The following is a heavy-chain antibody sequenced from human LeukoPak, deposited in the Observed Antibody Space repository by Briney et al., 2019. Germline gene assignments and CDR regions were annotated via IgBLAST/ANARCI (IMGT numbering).Heavy chain of an antibody. CDR1: GYTFTDYY. D-gene: IGHD1-26*01. CDR2: MNPKSGGT. CDR3: ARDLIRVGAIYDY. V-gene: IGHV1-2*02. J-gene: IGHJ4*02. Sequence: ASVKVSCRASGYTFTDYYIHWVRQAPGQGLELMGWMNPKSGGTTYARQFQGRVTMTRDTSITTAYMEMSRLTSDDTAVYYCARDLIRVGAIYDYWGQGTLVTVSS.